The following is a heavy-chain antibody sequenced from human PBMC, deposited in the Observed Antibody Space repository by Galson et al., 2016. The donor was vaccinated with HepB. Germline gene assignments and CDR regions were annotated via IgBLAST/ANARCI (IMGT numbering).Heavy chain of an antibody. CDR2: INSDGSSI. V-gene: IGHV3-74*01. Sequence: SLRLSCAASGFTFSTYWMHWVRQAPGKGLVWVSRINSDGSSIRYADSVKGRFTISRDNAKNTLYLQMNSLRAEDTAVYYCVRDSAVAGFDYWGQGTLVTVSS. D-gene: IGHD6-19*01. J-gene: IGHJ4*02. CDR3: VRDSAVAGFDY. CDR1: GFTFSTYW.